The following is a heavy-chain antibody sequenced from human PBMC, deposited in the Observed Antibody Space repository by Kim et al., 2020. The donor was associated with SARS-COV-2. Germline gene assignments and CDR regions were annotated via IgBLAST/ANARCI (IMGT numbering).Heavy chain of an antibody. CDR2: VYYTGST. V-gene: IGHV4-59*08. Sequence: SETLSLTCTVSGGYISNYYWSWIRQPPGKGLEWIGYVYYTGSTVNNPSLKSRVTISVDTSKNQFSLKLGSVTAADTAVYYCARRTEYHDSSGYHHHSFDYWGQGALVTVSS. J-gene: IGHJ4*02. CDR3: ARRTEYHDSSGYHHHSFDY. CDR1: GGYISNYY. D-gene: IGHD3-22*01.